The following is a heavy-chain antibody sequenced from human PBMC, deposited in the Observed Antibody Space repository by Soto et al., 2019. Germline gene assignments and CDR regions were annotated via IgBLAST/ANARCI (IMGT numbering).Heavy chain of an antibody. V-gene: IGHV3-30*04. D-gene: IGHD3-10*01. Sequence: QVQLVESGGGVVQPGRSLRLSCAASGFTFSNYTMHWVRQAPGKGLEWVTLISYDEIDKYYADAVKGRFTISRDNSKNKLFLQMDSLRAEDTAVYYCAGRSGSSDSWGQGTLVTVSS. CDR3: AGRSGSSDS. J-gene: IGHJ4*02. CDR1: GFTFSNYT. CDR2: ISYDEIDK.